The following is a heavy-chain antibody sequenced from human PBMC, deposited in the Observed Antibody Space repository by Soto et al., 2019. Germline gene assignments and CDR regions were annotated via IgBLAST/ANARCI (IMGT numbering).Heavy chain of an antibody. Sequence: PGGSLRLSCAASGFTFSSYSMNWVRQAPGKGLEWVSYISSSSSTIYYADSVKGRFTISRDNAKNSLYLQMNSLRAEDTAVYYCARVGSGWSHYYMDVWGKGTTVTVSS. CDR2: ISSSSSTI. D-gene: IGHD6-19*01. V-gene: IGHV3-48*01. J-gene: IGHJ6*03. CDR1: GFTFSSYS. CDR3: ARVGSGWSHYYMDV.